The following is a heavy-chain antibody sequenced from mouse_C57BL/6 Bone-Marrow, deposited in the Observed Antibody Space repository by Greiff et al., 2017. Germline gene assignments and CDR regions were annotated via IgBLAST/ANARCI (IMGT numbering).Heavy chain of an antibody. D-gene: IGHD1-1*01. V-gene: IGHV1-82*01. Sequence: VKLQESGPELVKPGASVKISCKASGYAFSSSWMNWVKQRPGKGLEWIGRIYPGDGDTNYNGKFKGKATLTADKSSSTAYMQLSSLTSEDSAVYFCARSGLRSYFDYWGQGTTLTVSS. J-gene: IGHJ2*01. CDR2: IYPGDGDT. CDR3: ARSGLRSYFDY. CDR1: GYAFSSSW.